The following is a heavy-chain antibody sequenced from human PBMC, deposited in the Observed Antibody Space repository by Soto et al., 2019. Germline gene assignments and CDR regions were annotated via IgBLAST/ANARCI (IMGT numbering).Heavy chain of an antibody. V-gene: IGHV1-18*01. CDR2: ISAYNANT. D-gene: IGHD1-26*01. CDR1: GYTLPNFG. Sequence: ASVKVSCKASGYTLPNFGLSWVRQAPGQGLEWMGCISAYNANTNYAQKFQGRVTMTTDTSTSTAFMELRGLRSDDTAVYYCARENSGSYHRQFDYWGQRTLVTVSS. J-gene: IGHJ4*01. CDR3: ARENSGSYHRQFDY.